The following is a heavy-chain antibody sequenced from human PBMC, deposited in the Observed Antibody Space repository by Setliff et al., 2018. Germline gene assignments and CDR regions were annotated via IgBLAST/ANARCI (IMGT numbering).Heavy chain of an antibody. CDR1: GFTFSSYA. D-gene: IGHD6-13*01. V-gene: IGHV3-23*01. CDR2: ISGSGGST. J-gene: IGHJ4*02. CDR3: TTAPLAAASTC. Sequence: PGESLKISCAASGFTFSSYAMSWVRQAPGKGLEWVSAISGSGGSTYYADSVKGRFTISRDNSKNTLYLQMNSLKTEDTAVYYCTTAPLAAASTCWGQGTLVTVSS.